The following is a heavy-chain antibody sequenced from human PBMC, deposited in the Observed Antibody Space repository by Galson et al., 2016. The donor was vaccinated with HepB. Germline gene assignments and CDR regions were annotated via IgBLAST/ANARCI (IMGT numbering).Heavy chain of an antibody. V-gene: IGHV1-18*01. CDR2: ISAYNGNT. CDR1: GDTFTNYG. J-gene: IGHJ4*02. D-gene: IGHD6-19*01. Sequence: SVKVSCKASGDTFTNYGISWVRQAPGQGLEWMGWISAYNGNTNYKQKFQGRVTMTTDTSTTTAYMDLRSLSPDDTAVYYCVTDTAVAGHPKGSDYWGQGTLVTVSS. CDR3: VTDTAVAGHPKGSDY.